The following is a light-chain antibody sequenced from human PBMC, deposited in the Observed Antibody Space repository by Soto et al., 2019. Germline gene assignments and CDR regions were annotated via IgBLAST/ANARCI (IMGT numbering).Light chain of an antibody. CDR1: RSNIGSSN. Sequence: QSVLTQPPSASGTPGQRVTISCSGSRSNIGSSNVHWYQQLPGTAPKLLIYKNNQRPSGVPDRFSGSKSGTSASLAISGLRSEDEADYYCAAWDDSLSGAVFGGGTQLTVL. CDR3: AAWDDSLSGAV. V-gene: IGLV1-47*01. CDR2: KNN. J-gene: IGLJ7*01.